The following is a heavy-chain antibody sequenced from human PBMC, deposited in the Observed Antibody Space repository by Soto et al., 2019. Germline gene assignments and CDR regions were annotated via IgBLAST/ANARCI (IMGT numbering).Heavy chain of an antibody. V-gene: IGHV4-30-4*01. CDR3: ASERGDYGVNSGNS. Sequence: QVQLQESGPGLVKPSQTLSLTCAVSGGSISSGDYHWSWIRQPPGKGLEWIGYIYYSGSTYYNPSLKRRVTSSVDTSKNQFSLKLSSVTAADTAVYYCASERGDYGVNSGNSWGQGTLVTVSS. D-gene: IGHD4-17*01. CDR1: GGSISSGDYH. J-gene: IGHJ4*02. CDR2: IYYSGST.